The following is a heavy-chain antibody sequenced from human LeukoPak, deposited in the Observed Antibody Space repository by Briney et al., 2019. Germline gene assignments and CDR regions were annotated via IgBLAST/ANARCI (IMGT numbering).Heavy chain of an antibody. CDR2: INHSGST. CDR1: GGSFSGYY. Sequence: SETLSLTCAVYGGSFSGYYWSWIRQPPGKGLEWIGEINHSGSTNYNPSLKSRVTISVDTSKNQFSLKLSSVTAADTAVYYCARVFRSSWYRGYYYYMDVWGKGTTVTVSS. J-gene: IGHJ6*03. V-gene: IGHV4-34*01. D-gene: IGHD6-13*01. CDR3: ARVFRSSWYRGYYYYMDV.